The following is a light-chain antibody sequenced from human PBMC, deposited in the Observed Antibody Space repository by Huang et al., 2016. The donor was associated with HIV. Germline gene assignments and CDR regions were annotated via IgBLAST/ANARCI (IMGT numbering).Light chain of an antibody. CDR2: GAS. CDR1: QSVSSSY. J-gene: IGKJ2*01. V-gene: IGKV3-20*01. Sequence: EIVLTQSPGTLSLSPGERATLSCRASQSVSSSYVAWYQQTPGQAPRLLIYGASSRATGIPDRFSGSGSGTDFTRTISRLEPEDFAVYYCQQYGSSLYTFGQGTKLEIK. CDR3: QQYGSSLYT.